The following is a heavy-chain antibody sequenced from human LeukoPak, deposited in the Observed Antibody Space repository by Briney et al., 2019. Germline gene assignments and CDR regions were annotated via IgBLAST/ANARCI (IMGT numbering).Heavy chain of an antibody. V-gene: IGHV1-8*01. CDR3: ARVKRRGSYYYFDY. D-gene: IGHD1-26*01. CDR2: MNPNSGNT. Sequence: ASVKVSCKASGYTFTSYDINWVRQATGQGLEWMGWMNPNSGNTGYAQKFQGRVTMTRDTSISTAYMELSRLRSDDTAVYYCARVKRRGSYYYFDYWGQGTLVTVSS. CDR1: GYTFTSYD. J-gene: IGHJ4*02.